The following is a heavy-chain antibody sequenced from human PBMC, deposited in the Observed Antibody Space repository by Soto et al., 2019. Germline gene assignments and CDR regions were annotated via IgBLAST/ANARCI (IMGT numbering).Heavy chain of an antibody. CDR2: ISETSIAI. D-gene: IGHD3-3*02. Sequence: EVQLVESGGGLVQPGGSLRLSCAASGFNFKTHSMNWVRQAPGKGLEWVSYISETSIAIYYRDSVKGRFTISRDNAKNTLYLQMNSLRDEDTAVYYCATLQLGREEIFDSWGQGTLVTVSS. J-gene: IGHJ4*02. CDR3: ATLQLGREEIFDS. V-gene: IGHV3-48*02. CDR1: GFNFKTHS.